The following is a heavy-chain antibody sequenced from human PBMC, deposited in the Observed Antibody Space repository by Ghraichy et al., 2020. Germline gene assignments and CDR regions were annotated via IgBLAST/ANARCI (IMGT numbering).Heavy chain of an antibody. J-gene: IGHJ3*02. V-gene: IGHV3-21*01. Sequence: GGSLRLSCAASGLTFSSYSMNWVRQAPGKGLEWVSSIDSSSSYIYYADSLKGRFTISRDNAKNSLYLQMNSLRAEDTGIYYCARDWGYCSGGRCYSDAFDMSGQGTMVTVPS. D-gene: IGHD2-15*01. CDR2: IDSSSSYI. CDR3: ARDWGYCSGGRCYSDAFDM. CDR1: GLTFSSYS.